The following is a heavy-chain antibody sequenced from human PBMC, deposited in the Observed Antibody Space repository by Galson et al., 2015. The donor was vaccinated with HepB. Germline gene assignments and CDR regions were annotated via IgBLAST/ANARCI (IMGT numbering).Heavy chain of an antibody. V-gene: IGHV3-33*08. CDR1: GFIFSDYG. Sequence: SLRLSCAASGFIFSDYGMNWVRQAPGKGLEWEAVIWYDGSDKYYADSVKGRFTISRDNSKNTVYLQLNSLRAEDTAVYYCARDRSTLDYWGQGTLVTVSS. D-gene: IGHD2-2*01. J-gene: IGHJ4*02. CDR3: ARDRSTLDY. CDR2: IWYDGSDK.